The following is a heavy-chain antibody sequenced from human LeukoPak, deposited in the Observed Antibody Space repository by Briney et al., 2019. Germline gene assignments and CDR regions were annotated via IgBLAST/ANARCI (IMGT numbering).Heavy chain of an antibody. CDR2: ISRSSSTI. J-gene: IGHJ4*02. CDR3: ARPHSGHLFDY. D-gene: IGHD3-10*01. V-gene: IGHV3-48*02. CDR1: GFTFSSYS. Sequence: GGSLRLSCAAAGFTFSSYSMNWVRQAPGKGLEWVSYISRSSSTIDYADSVKGRFTISRDNAKNSLHLQMNSLRDEDKAVYYCARPHSGHLFDYWGQGTLVTVSS.